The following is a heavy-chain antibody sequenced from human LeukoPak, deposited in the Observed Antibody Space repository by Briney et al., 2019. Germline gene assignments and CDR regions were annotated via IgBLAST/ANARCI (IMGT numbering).Heavy chain of an antibody. CDR1: GFTFSSYA. Sequence: GGSLRLSCAASGFTFSSYALSWVRQAPGKGLEWVSAISDSGGSTYYAESVKGRFIISRDNSKNTLYLQMNSLRAEDTAVYYCAKDRKVYAVWGRGTLVTVSS. D-gene: IGHD2/OR15-2a*01. J-gene: IGHJ1*01. CDR2: ISDSGGST. CDR3: AKDRKVYAV. V-gene: IGHV3-23*01.